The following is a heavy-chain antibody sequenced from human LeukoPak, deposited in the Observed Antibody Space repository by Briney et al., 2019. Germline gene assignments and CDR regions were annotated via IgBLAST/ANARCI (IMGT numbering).Heavy chain of an antibody. D-gene: IGHD3-9*01. Sequence: PGGSLRLSCAASGLTFSSYAMSWVRQAPGKGLEWVSAISGSGGSTYYADSVKGRFTISRDNSKNTLYLQMNSLRAEDTAVYYCARVSERYFDWLSPFDYWGQGTLVTVSS. V-gene: IGHV3-23*01. CDR2: ISGSGGST. CDR3: ARVSERYFDWLSPFDY. CDR1: GLTFSSYA. J-gene: IGHJ4*02.